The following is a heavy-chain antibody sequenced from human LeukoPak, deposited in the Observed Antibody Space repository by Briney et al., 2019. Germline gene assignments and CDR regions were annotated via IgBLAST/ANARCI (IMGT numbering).Heavy chain of an antibody. CDR2: ISGNGGST. CDR1: GFTFTNHA. J-gene: IGHJ6*03. CDR3: ARAGVIRYVAWLINYYMDV. D-gene: IGHD3-9*01. V-gene: IGHV3-64*01. Sequence: VGSLRLSCAASGFTFTNHAMQWVRQAPGKGLEYVSAISGNGGSTCYANSVKGRFTISRDNSKNTVYLQMDSLRAEDMAVYYCARAGVIRYVAWLINYYMDVWGKGTTVTVSS.